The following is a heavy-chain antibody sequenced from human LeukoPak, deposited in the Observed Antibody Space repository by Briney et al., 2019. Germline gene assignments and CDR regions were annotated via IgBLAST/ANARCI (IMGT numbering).Heavy chain of an antibody. J-gene: IGHJ4*02. CDR3: ARWASYDSSGYYHDY. CDR2: INPNSGGT. D-gene: IGHD3-22*01. V-gene: IGHV1-2*02. CDR1: GYTFTGYY. Sequence: ASVKVSCKASGYTFTGYYMHWVRQAPGQGLEWMGWINPNSGGTNYARKFQGRVTMTRDTSISTAYMELSRLRSDDTAVYYCARWASYDSSGYYHDYWGQGTLVTVSS.